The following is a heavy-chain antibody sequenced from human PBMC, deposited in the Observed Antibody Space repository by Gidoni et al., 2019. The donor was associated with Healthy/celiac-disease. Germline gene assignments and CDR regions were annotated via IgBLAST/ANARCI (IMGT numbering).Heavy chain of an antibody. D-gene: IGHD3-10*01. CDR3: ARSPPHYYGSGSYDWFDP. CDR2: IYYSGST. J-gene: IGHJ5*02. CDR1: GGSISSSS. Sequence: QVQLQESGPGLVKPSETLSLTCTVSGGSISSSSWSWLRQPPGKGLEWIVYIYYSGSTNYNPSLKSRVTISVDTSKNQFSLKLSSVTAADTAVYYCARSPPHYYGSGSYDWFDPWGQGTLVTVSS. V-gene: IGHV4-59*01.